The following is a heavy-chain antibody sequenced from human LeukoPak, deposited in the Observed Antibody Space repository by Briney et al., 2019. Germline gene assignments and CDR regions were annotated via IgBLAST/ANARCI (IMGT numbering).Heavy chain of an antibody. D-gene: IGHD2-15*01. CDR1: GYTFTSYA. Sequence: WASVKVSCKGSGYTFTSYAMHWVRQAPGQRLEWMGWINAGNGNTKYSQKFQGRVTITRDTSASTAYMELSSLRSEDTAVYYCARDPWDLGYCSGGSCYPGNNWFDPWGQGTLVTVSS. CDR3: ARDPWDLGYCSGGSCYPGNNWFDP. V-gene: IGHV1-3*01. J-gene: IGHJ5*02. CDR2: INAGNGNT.